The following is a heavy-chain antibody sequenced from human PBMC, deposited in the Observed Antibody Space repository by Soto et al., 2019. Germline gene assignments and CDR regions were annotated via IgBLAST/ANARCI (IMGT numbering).Heavy chain of an antibody. J-gene: IGHJ4*02. V-gene: IGHV4-59*01. CDR1: GGSISSYY. CDR3: ARGKYSYGYFHFDY. D-gene: IGHD5-18*01. Sequence: SETLSLTCTVSGGSISSYYWSWIRQPPGKGLEWIGYIYYSGSTNYNPSLKSRVTISVDTSKNQFSLKLSSVTAADTAVYYCARGKYSYGYFHFDYWGQGNLVTVSS. CDR2: IYYSGST.